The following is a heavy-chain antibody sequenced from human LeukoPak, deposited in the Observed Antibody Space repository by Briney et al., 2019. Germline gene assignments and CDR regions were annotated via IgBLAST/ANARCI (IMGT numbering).Heavy chain of an antibody. Sequence: TSETLSLTCAVSGYSIRSDYYWAWIRQPPGKGLEWIGNIYHSGSTNYNPSLNSRVTISVDTSKNQFSLRLSSVTAADTAVFYCARVMGYYYYMDVWGTGTTVTVSS. CDR1: GYSIRSDYY. D-gene: IGHD3-16*01. CDR2: IYHSGST. CDR3: ARVMGYYYYMDV. J-gene: IGHJ6*03. V-gene: IGHV4-38-2*01.